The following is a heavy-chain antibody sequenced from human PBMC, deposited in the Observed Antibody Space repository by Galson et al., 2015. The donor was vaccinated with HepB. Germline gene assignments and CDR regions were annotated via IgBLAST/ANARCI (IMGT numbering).Heavy chain of an antibody. CDR1: GFTFSDYN. Sequence: SLRLSCAASGFTFSDYNMTWIRQAPGKGLEWISYISSDSTYSLKGRFTISRDNAKNSLYLQINNLRAEDTAVYYCARDLHGIITMVRGLLITLGGMDVWGQGTTVTVSS. D-gene: IGHD3-10*01. J-gene: IGHJ6*02. CDR2: ISSDS. CDR3: ARDLHGIITMVRGLLITLGGMDV. V-gene: IGHV3-11*05.